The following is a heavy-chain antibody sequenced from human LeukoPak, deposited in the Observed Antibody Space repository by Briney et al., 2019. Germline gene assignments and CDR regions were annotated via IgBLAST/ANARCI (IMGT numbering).Heavy chain of an antibody. CDR1: GFTFSRYA. J-gene: IGHJ4*02. CDR3: AKQWSAGTDEVYY. CDR2: IRGSGGTT. Sequence: PGGSLRLSCAASGFTFSRYALTWVRQAPGKGLEWVSAIRGSGGTTYYADSVKGRFTISRDNSKNTLYLQMNSLRADDSAVYYCAKQWSAGTDEVYYWGQGTLVTVSS. D-gene: IGHD6-19*01. V-gene: IGHV3-23*01.